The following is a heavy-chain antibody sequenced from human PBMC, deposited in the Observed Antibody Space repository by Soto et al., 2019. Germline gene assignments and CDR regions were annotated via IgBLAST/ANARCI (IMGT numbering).Heavy chain of an antibody. CDR1: GITFGDNA. CDR3: SRLGRATRPEQAFDI. V-gene: IGHV3-49*05. J-gene: IGHJ3*02. D-gene: IGHD5-12*01. Sequence: EVQLVESGGGLVKPGRSLRLSCTASGITFGDNAMTWFRQAPGKGLEWVGFITSRRYGATPQYAASVKGRFTISRDDSNSIAYLQMNSLRTEDTAVYYCSRLGRATRPEQAFDIWCRGTMVTVSS. CDR2: ITSRRYGATP.